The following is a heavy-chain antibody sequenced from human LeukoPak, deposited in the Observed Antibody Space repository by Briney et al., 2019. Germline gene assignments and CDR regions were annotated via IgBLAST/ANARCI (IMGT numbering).Heavy chain of an antibody. V-gene: IGHV4-4*07. Sequence: SETLSLTCTVSGGSISSYYWSWIRQPAGKGLEWIGRIYTSGSTNYNPSLKSRVTMSVDTSKNQFSLKLSSVTAADTAVYFCATNRPVGGAYWGSFDIWGQGTLVTVSS. D-gene: IGHD2-8*02. CDR2: IYTSGST. CDR3: ATNRPVGGAYWGSFDI. J-gene: IGHJ3*02. CDR1: GGSISSYY.